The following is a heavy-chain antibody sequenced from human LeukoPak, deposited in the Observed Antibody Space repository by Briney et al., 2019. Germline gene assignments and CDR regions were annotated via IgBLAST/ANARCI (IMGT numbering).Heavy chain of an antibody. CDR1: GFTFSNYA. D-gene: IGHD6-19*01. Sequence: GRSLRLSCAASGFTFSNYAMSWARRAPGKGLEWVSGSGASGSGTYYADSVKGRFTISRDNSKNTVHLQMNSLRAEDTAVYFCAKMWQWLARDAFDIWGLGTMVTVSS. CDR3: AKMWQWLARDAFDI. J-gene: IGHJ3*02. V-gene: IGHV3-23*01. CDR2: SGASGSGT.